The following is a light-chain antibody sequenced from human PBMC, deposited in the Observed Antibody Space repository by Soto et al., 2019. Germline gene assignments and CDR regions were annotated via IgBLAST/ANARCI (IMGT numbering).Light chain of an antibody. CDR3: CSSAGSFTWV. J-gene: IGLJ3*02. V-gene: IGLV2-11*01. CDR2: YVS. Sequence: QSALTQPRSVSGSPGQSVTISCTGTSSDVGVDNFVSWYQQHPGKAPKLMIYYVSQRPSGAPGRFSGSKSGNTASLTISRLQADDEADYYCCSSAGSFTWVFGGGTKVTVL. CDR1: SSDVGVDNF.